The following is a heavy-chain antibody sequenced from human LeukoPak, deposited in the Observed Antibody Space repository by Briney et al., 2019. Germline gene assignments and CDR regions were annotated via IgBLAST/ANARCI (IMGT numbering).Heavy chain of an antibody. J-gene: IGHJ4*02. CDR1: GYTFNTYG. CDR3: LRDAQRPRLTPDY. V-gene: IGHV1-18*01. CDR2: ISTYNGDT. D-gene: IGHD6-25*01. Sequence: GASVKVSCKASGYTFNTYGISWVRQAPGQGLEWMGWISTYNGDTNYVQNLQGTVTMTTDTSTSTAYMELMSLRSDDTAVYYCLRDAQRPRLTPDYWGQGTLVTVSS.